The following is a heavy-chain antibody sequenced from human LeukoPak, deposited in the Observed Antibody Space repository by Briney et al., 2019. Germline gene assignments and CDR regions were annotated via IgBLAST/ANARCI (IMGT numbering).Heavy chain of an antibody. D-gene: IGHD6-19*01. V-gene: IGHV3-7*01. CDR2: IKQDGSEK. J-gene: IGHJ4*02. CDR3: ARDGAVAGENFDY. Sequence: GGSLRLSCAASGFTFSSYWMSWVRQAPGKGLEWVANIKQDGSEKYYVDSVKGRFTISRDNAKNSLYLQMNSLRAEDTAVYYCARDGAVAGENFDYWGQGTLVTVSS. CDR1: GFTFSSYW.